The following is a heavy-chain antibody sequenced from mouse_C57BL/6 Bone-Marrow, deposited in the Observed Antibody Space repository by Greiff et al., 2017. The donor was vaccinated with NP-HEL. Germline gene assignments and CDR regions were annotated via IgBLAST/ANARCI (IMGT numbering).Heavy chain of an antibody. D-gene: IGHD1-1*01. CDR3: ARREYGSSSDY. CDR1: GYTFTSYG. Sequence: VKVVESGAELARPGASVKLSCKASGYTFTSYGISWVKQRTGQGLEWIGEIYPRSGNTDYNEKFKGKATLTADKSSSTAYMELRSLTSEDSAVYVCARREYGSSSDYWGQGTTLTVSS. J-gene: IGHJ2*01. CDR2: IYPRSGNT. V-gene: IGHV1-81*01.